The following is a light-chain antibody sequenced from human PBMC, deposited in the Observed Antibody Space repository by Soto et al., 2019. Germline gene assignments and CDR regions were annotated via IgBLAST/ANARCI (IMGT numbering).Light chain of an antibody. Sequence: QSVLTQPPSVSGAPGQRVTISCTGSSSNIGAGYDGHWYQQLPGTAPQLLIYGNRNRPSGVPDRFSGSKSGTSAALAITGLQAEDEADDYCPSYYSSLSGFYVFGTGTKLTVL. V-gene: IGLV1-40*01. CDR1: SSNIGAGYD. J-gene: IGLJ1*01. CDR3: PSYYSSLSGFYV. CDR2: GNR.